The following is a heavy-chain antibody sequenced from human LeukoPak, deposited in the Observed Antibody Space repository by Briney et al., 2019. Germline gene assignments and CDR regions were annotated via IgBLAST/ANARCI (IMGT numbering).Heavy chain of an antibody. CDR2: IYYSGST. J-gene: IGHJ3*02. D-gene: IGHD2-15*01. Sequence: SETLSLTCTVSGGSISSYYWSWIWQPPGKGLEWIGYIYYSGSTNYNPSLKSRVTISVDTSKNQFSLKLSSVTAADTAVYYCARSYCSGGSCYYDAFDIWGQGTMVTVSS. CDR3: ARSYCSGGSCYYDAFDI. V-gene: IGHV4-59*08. CDR1: GGSISSYY.